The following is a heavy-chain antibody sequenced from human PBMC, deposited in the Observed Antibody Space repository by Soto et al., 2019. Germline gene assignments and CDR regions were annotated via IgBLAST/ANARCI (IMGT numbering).Heavy chain of an antibody. J-gene: IGHJ6*02. D-gene: IGHD2-2*01. CDR1: GGSISSGGYY. V-gene: IGHV4-31*03. Sequence: PSETLSLTCTVSGGSISSGGYYWSWIRQHPGKGLEWIGYIYYSGSTYYNPSLKSRVTISVDTSKNQFSLKLSSVTAADTAVYYCARDRPDCSSTSCYFGFHYGMAVWGQGTTVTVSS. CDR2: IYYSGST. CDR3: ARDRPDCSSTSCYFGFHYGMAV.